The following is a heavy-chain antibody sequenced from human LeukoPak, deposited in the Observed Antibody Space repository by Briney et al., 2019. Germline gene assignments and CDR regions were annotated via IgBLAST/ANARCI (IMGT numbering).Heavy chain of an antibody. D-gene: IGHD5-24*01. CDR3: ARSHTEDGYNIHFDY. CDR2: ISGSGGGT. V-gene: IGHV3-23*01. J-gene: IGHJ4*02. Sequence: PGGSLRLSCAASGFSFSTYAMSWVRQAPGKGLEWVSLISGSGGGTHYADSVKGRFTISRDNSNNMVFLQMDTLRGDDTAVYFCARSHTEDGYNIHFDYWGQGTLVTVSS. CDR1: GFSFSTYA.